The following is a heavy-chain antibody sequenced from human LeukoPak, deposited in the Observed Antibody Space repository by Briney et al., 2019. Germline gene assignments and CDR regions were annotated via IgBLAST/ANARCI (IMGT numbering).Heavy chain of an antibody. CDR1: GFTFSSYA. CDR3: ARAKEQLSYSYYYGMNV. CDR2: ISFDGNDK. D-gene: IGHD1-26*01. V-gene: IGHV3-30*04. Sequence: GGSLRLSCAVSGFTFSSYALHWVRQAPGKGLEWVAVISFDGNDKYYADSVKGRFTISRDNSENTLYLQMNSLRAEDTTVYYCARAKEQLSYSYYYGMNVWGQGTTVTVSS. J-gene: IGHJ6*02.